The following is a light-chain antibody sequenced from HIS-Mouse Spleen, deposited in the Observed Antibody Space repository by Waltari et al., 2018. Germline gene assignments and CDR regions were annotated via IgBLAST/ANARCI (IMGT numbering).Light chain of an antibody. J-gene: IGKJ1*01. V-gene: IGKV1-9*01. CDR2: AAS. CDR3: QQYRT. CDR1: QGISSS. Sequence: DIQLTQSPSFLSASVGDRVTITCRASQGISSSLAWYQQKPGKAPKLLIYAASTLQSGVPSRFSGSGSGTEFTLTISSLQPDDFATYYCQQYRTFGQGTKVEIK.